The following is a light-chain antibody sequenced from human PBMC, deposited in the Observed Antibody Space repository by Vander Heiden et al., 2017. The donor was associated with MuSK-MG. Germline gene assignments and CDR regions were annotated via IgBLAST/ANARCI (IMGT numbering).Light chain of an antibody. J-gene: IGKJ5*01. V-gene: IGKV2-28*01. CDR3: RQALQTSNT. CDR1: QSLLHSNGYNY. Sequence: DIAMTQSPLSLHVTPGEPASISCRSSQSLLHSNGYNYLDWYLQKPVQSPQLLIYLGSNRVSRVPDRFSGRPSRTDFTLRISRVDAEDVGVYYCRQALQTSNTFGQGTQMEIK. CDR2: LGS.